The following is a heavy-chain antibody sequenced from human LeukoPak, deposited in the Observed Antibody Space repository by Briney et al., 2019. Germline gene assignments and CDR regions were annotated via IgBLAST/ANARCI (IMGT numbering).Heavy chain of an antibody. CDR1: HDSISNYY. Sequence: SETLSLTCTVSHDSISNYYWSWLRQPPGKGLEWIGYVYVSGSTDYNPSLKSRVAMSLDTSKNQFTLKLTSMTAADTAVYFCARHRPPEEGYCRAGSCYPRYEFDKWGQGTLVTVSS. D-gene: IGHD2-15*01. CDR3: ARHRPPEEGYCRAGSCYPRYEFDK. CDR2: VYVSGST. J-gene: IGHJ4*02. V-gene: IGHV4-59*01.